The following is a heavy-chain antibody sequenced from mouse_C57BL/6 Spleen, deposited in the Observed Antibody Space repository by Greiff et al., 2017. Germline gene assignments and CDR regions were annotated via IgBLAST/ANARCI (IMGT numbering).Heavy chain of an antibody. CDR1: GYTFTDYN. Sequence: EVQLQQSGPELVKPGASVKIPCTASGYTFTDYNMDWVKQSHGKSLEWIGDINPNNGGTNYNQKFKGKATLTVDKSSSTAYMELRSLTAEDTAVYYCARGYGSDWYFDVWGTGTTVTVSS. V-gene: IGHV1-18*01. D-gene: IGHD1-1*01. CDR3: ARGYGSDWYFDV. J-gene: IGHJ1*03. CDR2: INPNNGGT.